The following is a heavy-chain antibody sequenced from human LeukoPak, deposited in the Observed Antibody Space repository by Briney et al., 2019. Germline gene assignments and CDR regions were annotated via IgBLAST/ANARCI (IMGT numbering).Heavy chain of an antibody. D-gene: IGHD6-19*01. CDR3: ASNIAVAATGY. V-gene: IGHV3-21*01. CDR1: GFTFSSYS. CDR2: ISSSGSYI. J-gene: IGHJ4*02. Sequence: PGGSLRLSCAASGFTFSSYSMNWVRQAPGKGLEWVSSISSSGSYIYYADSVKGRFTISRDNAKNSLYLQMNSLRAEDTAVYYCASNIAVAATGYWGQGTLVTVFS.